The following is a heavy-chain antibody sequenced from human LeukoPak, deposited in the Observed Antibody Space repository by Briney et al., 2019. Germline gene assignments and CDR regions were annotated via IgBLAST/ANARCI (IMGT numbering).Heavy chain of an antibody. Sequence: ASVKVSCKASGYTFTSYDIDWVRQATGQGLEWMGWMNPNSGNTGYAQKFQGRVTMTRNTSISTAYMELSSLRSEDTAVYYCASTSYYYGSGSYYKKEWGQGTLVTVSS. CDR3: ASTSYYYGSGSYYKKE. V-gene: IGHV1-8*01. D-gene: IGHD3-10*01. J-gene: IGHJ4*02. CDR2: MNPNSGNT. CDR1: GYTFTSYD.